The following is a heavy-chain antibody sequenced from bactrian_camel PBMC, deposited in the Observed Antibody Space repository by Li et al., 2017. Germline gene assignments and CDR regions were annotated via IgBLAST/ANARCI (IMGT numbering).Heavy chain of an antibody. V-gene: IGHV3S53*01. J-gene: IGHJ4*01. CDR2: IRSDGRT. D-gene: IGHD3*01. Sequence: HVQLVESGGGSVQVGGSLRLSCAASGYTSRPVCMGWFRQAPGKEHEAVADIRSDGRTRYADSVKGRFTISRDNAKNTFYLQMDSLKPEDSAIYYCGAETIDCYSGTSQGTQVTVS. CDR1: GYTSRPVC.